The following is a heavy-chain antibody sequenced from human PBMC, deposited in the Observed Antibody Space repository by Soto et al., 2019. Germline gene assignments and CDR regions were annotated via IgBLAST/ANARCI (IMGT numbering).Heavy chain of an antibody. CDR1: GGSISSGEYY. J-gene: IGHJ5*02. V-gene: IGHV4-30-4*01. D-gene: IGHD6-25*01. CDR3: ARLDQRLSAPNCFDP. CDR2: IYYSGYT. Sequence: QVQLQESGPGLVKPSETLSLTCSVSGGSISSGEYYWSWVRQPPGKGLEWIGYIYYSGYTNLNPSLKSRVTMSVDTSENQFSLKLSSLTAADTAVYYCARLDQRLSAPNCFDPWGQGTLVTVSS.